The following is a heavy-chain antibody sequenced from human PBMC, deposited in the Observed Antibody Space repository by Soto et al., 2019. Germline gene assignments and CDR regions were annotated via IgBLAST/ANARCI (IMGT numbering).Heavy chain of an antibody. Sequence: GASVKVSCKASVYTFTSYGISWVRQAPGQGLEWMGWISAYNGNTNYAQKLQGRVTMTTDTSTSTAYMELRSLRSDDTAVYYCARSQTYYGSSGYYPEPPDAFDIWGQGTMVTVSS. CDR3: ARSQTYYGSSGYYPEPPDAFDI. CDR1: VYTFTSYG. D-gene: IGHD3-22*01. V-gene: IGHV1-18*01. J-gene: IGHJ3*02. CDR2: ISAYNGNT.